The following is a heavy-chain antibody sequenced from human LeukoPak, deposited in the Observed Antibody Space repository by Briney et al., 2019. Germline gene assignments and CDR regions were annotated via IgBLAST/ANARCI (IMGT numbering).Heavy chain of an antibody. V-gene: IGHV3-48*01. CDR1: GFTLSAHG. D-gene: IGHD2-21*02. Sequence: GGSLRLSCAASGFTLSAHGMNWVRQAPGKGLEWISYISSRSSTIFYADFVKGRFTVSRDNAKNSLYLQMNSLRAEDTAVYYCARDVTSPEAFDIWGQGTMVTVSS. J-gene: IGHJ3*02. CDR3: ARDVTSPEAFDI. CDR2: ISSRSSTI.